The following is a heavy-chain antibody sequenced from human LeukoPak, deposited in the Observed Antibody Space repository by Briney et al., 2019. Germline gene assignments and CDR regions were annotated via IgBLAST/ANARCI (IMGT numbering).Heavy chain of an antibody. CDR3: ARAPGYGSGSYYFES. CDR2: IYYSGST. Sequence: PSETLSLTCTVSGGSISSYYWSWIRQPPGKGLEWIGYIYYSGSTNYNPSLKSRLTISVDTSKNQFSLKLSSVTAADTAVYYCARAPGYGSGSYYFESWGQGILVTVSS. D-gene: IGHD3-10*01. V-gene: IGHV4-59*01. J-gene: IGHJ4*02. CDR1: GGSISSYY.